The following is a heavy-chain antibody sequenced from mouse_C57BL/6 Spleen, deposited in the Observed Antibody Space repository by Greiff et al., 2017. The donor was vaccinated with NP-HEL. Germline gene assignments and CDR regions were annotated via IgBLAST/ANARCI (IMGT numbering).Heavy chain of an antibody. CDR2: ISNGGGST. CDR1: GFTFSDYY. V-gene: IGHV5-12*01. Sequence: EVKLVESGGGLVQPGGSLKLSCAASGFTFSDYYMYWVRQTPEQRLEWVAYISNGGGSTYYPDTVKGRFTISRDNAKNTLYLQMRRLKSEDTAMYYCARQGYDYDTTGGAMDYWGQGTSVTVSS. J-gene: IGHJ4*01. CDR3: ARQGYDYDTTGGAMDY. D-gene: IGHD2-4*01.